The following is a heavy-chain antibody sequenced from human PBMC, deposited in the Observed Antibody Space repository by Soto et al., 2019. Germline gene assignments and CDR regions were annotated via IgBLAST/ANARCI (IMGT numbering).Heavy chain of an antibody. CDR3: ATGITIFGVVPNQYWFDP. V-gene: IGHV4-59*12. D-gene: IGHD3-3*01. Sequence: ETLSLTCTVSSAPITKYYWGWVRQAPGRGLEWIGFTHHSGYISYSPSLKSRVTMSVDPSKNQVSLKLTSVTAADTAVYYCATGITIFGVVPNQYWFDPWGQGTLVTVSS. CDR1: SAPITKYY. CDR2: THHSGYI. J-gene: IGHJ5*02.